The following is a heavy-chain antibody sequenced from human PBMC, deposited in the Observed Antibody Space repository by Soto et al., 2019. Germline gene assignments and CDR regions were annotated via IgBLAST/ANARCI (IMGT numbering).Heavy chain of an antibody. Sequence: SETLSLTCTVSCVSVSSCSYFWSWIRQPPGKGLEWIGYIYYSGSTNYNSSLKSRVTISIDTSKNQFSLKLSSVTAADTAVYYCARGYGDYSRYVGYYYGMDVWGQGTTVTVSS. D-gene: IGHD4-17*01. CDR2: IYYSGST. CDR3: ARGYGDYSRYVGYYYGMDV. CDR1: CVSVSSCSYF. J-gene: IGHJ6*02. V-gene: IGHV4-61*01.